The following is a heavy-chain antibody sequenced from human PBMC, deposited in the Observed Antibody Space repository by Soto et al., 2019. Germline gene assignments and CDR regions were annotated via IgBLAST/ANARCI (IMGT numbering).Heavy chain of an antibody. CDR1: VFTFSSYG. CDR2: ISYDGSNK. D-gene: IGHD6-13*01. CDR3: AKDLGAAATSGGIDY. Sequence: GGSLRLSCAASVFTFSSYGMHWVRQAPGKGLEWVAVISYDGSNKYYADSVKGRFTISRDNSKNTLYLQMNSLRAEDTAVYYCAKDLGAAATSGGIDYWGQGTLVTVSS. J-gene: IGHJ4*02. V-gene: IGHV3-30*18.